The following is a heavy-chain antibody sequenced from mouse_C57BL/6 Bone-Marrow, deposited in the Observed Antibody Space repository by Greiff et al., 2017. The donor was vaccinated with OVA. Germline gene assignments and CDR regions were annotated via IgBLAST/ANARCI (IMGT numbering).Heavy chain of an antibody. CDR3: TRKLFAY. V-gene: IGHV1-15*01. Sequence: VQLQESGAELVRPGASVTLSCKASGYTFTDYEMHWVKQTPVHGLEWIGAIDPETGGTAYNQKFKGKAILTADKSSSTAYMELRSLTSEDSAVYYCTRKLFAYWGQGTLVTVSA. CDR2: IDPETGGT. D-gene: IGHD1-3*01. CDR1: GYTFTDYE. J-gene: IGHJ3*01.